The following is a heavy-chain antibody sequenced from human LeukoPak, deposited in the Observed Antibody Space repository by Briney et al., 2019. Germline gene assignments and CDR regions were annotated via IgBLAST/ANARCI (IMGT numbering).Heavy chain of an antibody. D-gene: IGHD6-19*01. CDR2: IYYSGST. V-gene: IGHV4-39*07. CDR3: ARRSITVAGISFDY. J-gene: IGHJ4*02. Sequence: PSETLSLTCTVSGGSISSSSYYWGWIRQPPGKGLEWIGSIYYSGSTYYNPSLKSRVTISVDTSKNQFSLKLTSVTAADTAVYYCARRSITVAGISFDYWGQGTLVTVSS. CDR1: GGSISSSSYY.